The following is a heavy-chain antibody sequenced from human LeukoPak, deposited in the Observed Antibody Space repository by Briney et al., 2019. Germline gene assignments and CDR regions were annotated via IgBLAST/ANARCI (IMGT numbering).Heavy chain of an antibody. Sequence: SETLSLTCTVSGGSISSSSYYWGWIRQPPGKGLEWIGSIYYSGSTYYNPSLKSRVTISVDTSKNQFSLKLSSVTAADTAVYYCARLGVTFDYWGQGPLVPVSS. CDR1: GGSISSSSYY. CDR3: ARLGVTFDY. CDR2: IYYSGST. D-gene: IGHD2-21*02. V-gene: IGHV4-39*01. J-gene: IGHJ4*02.